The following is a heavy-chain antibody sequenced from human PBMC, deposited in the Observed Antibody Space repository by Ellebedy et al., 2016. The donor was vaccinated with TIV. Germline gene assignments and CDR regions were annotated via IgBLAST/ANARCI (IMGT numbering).Heavy chain of an antibody. CDR2: ISGNGRDA. CDR3: AKDRIVGARKFDD. J-gene: IGHJ4*02. Sequence: GESLKISCAASGFTFSSYAMSWVRQAPGKGLEWVASISGNGRDAFYADSVVQGRFTISRDTPKDALYLQTNSLRAEDTAVYYCAKDRIVGARKFDDWGQGTLVTVSS. V-gene: IGHV3-23*01. D-gene: IGHD1-26*01. CDR1: GFTFSSYA.